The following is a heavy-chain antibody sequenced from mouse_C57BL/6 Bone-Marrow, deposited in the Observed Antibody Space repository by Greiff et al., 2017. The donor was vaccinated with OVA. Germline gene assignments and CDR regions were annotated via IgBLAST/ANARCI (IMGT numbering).Heavy chain of an antibody. CDR1: GFTFSDYY. CDR2: IIYDGSST. D-gene: IGHD2-2*01. J-gene: IGHJ2*01. CDR3: AREGDGYEGHYFDY. V-gene: IGHV5-16*01. Sequence: EVKLMESEGGLVQPGSSMKLSCTASGFTFSDYYMAWVRQVPEKGLEWVANIIYDGSSTYYLDSLKSRFIISRDTAKNILYLQMSSLTSEDTDTYYCAREGDGYEGHYFDYWGQGTTLTVSA.